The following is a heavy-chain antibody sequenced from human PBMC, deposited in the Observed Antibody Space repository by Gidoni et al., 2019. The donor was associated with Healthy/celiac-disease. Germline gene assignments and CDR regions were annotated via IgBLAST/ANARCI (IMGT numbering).Heavy chain of an antibody. CDR3: ARAKVNWRAKGVESWIPRADYYYGMDV. V-gene: IGHV1-2*02. CDR2: INPNSGGT. D-gene: IGHD5-12*01. Sequence: QVQLVQSGAEVKKPGASVKVSCKASGYTFTGSYMHWVLQAPGQGLEWMRWINPNSGGTNYAQKFQGRVTMTRDTSISTAYMELSRLRSDDTAVYYCARAKVNWRAKGVESWIPRADYYYGMDVWGQGTTVTVSS. CDR1: GYTFTGSY. J-gene: IGHJ6*02.